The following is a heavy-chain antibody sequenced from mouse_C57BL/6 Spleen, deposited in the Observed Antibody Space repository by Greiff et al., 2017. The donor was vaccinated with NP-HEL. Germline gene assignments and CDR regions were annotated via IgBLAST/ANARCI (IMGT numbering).Heavy chain of an antibody. CDR3: ARHEFITTVVTKMDFDY. V-gene: IGHV5-6*01. Sequence: DVQLVESGGDLVKPGGSLKLSCAASGFTFSSYGMSWVRQTPDKRLEWVATISSGGSYTYYPDSVKGRFTISRDNAKNTLYLQMSSLKSEDTAMYYCARHEFITTVVTKMDFDYWGQGTTLTVSS. CDR1: GFTFSSYG. D-gene: IGHD1-1*01. J-gene: IGHJ2*01. CDR2: ISSGGSYT.